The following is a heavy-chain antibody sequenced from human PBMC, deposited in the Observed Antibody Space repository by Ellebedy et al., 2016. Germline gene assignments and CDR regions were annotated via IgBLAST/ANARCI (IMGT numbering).Heavy chain of an antibody. V-gene: IGHV3-53*01. CDR3: ARGLLSGDLAFDI. CDR1: GFIVSNNY. D-gene: IGHD7-27*01. J-gene: IGHJ3*02. CDR2: IYSGGST. Sequence: GGSLRLSCAASGFIVSNNYMNWVRQAPGKGLEWVSVIYSGGSTHFADSVKGRFTISRDNFKNTLWLQMYSLRAEDTALYYCARGLLSGDLAFDIWGQGTMVTVSS.